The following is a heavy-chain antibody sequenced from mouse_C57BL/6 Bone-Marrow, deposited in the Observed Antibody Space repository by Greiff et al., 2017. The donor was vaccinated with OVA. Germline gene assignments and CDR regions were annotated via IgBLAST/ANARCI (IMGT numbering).Heavy chain of an antibody. J-gene: IGHJ2*01. Sequence: VQGVESGAELVRPGTSVKVSCKASGYAFTNYLIEWVKQRPGQGLEWIGVINPGSGGTNYNEKFKGKATLTADKSSSTAYMQLSSLTSEDSAVYFCARSQGNWSFDYWGQGTTLTVSS. CDR1: GYAFTNYL. V-gene: IGHV1-54*01. CDR2: INPGSGGT. D-gene: IGHD2-1*01. CDR3: ARSQGNWSFDY.